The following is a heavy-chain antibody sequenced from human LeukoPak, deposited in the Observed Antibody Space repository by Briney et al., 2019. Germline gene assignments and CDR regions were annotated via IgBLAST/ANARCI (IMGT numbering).Heavy chain of an antibody. CDR3: AKPHVTVKQWLVGVGSYYFDY. Sequence: SGGSLRLSCAASGFTFSSYGMHWVRQAPGKGLEWVAVISYDGSNKYYADSVKGRFTITRDNSKNTLYPQMNSLRAEDTAVYYCAKPHVTVKQWLVGVGSYYFDYWGQGTLVTVSS. V-gene: IGHV3-30*18. CDR1: GFTFSSYG. CDR2: ISYDGSNK. J-gene: IGHJ4*02. D-gene: IGHD6-19*01.